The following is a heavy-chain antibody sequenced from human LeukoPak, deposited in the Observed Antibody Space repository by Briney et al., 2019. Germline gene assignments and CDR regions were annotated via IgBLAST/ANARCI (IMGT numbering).Heavy chain of an antibody. CDR1: GFTFSNNG. J-gene: IGHJ4*02. Sequence: GRSLRLSCEASGFTFSNNGMHWVRQAPGKGLDWVSAISGSGGNTYYADSVKGRFTISRDNSKNTLYLQMNSLRAEDTAVYYCAKDQYGGNPQYYFDYWGQGTLVTVSS. D-gene: IGHD4-23*01. CDR3: AKDQYGGNPQYYFDY. CDR2: ISGSGGNT. V-gene: IGHV3-23*01.